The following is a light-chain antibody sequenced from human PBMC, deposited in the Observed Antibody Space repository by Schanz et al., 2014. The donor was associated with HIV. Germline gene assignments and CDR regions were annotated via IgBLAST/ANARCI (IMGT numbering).Light chain of an antibody. V-gene: IGKV1-33*01. Sequence: DIQMTQSPSSLSASVGDRVTITCQASQDITNYLNWYQQKPGKAPKLLIYGASNLETGVPSRYSGSGSGTDFTFTISSLQSEDFATYYCQQYGSLPLTFGGGTQVDI. CDR1: QDITNY. CDR2: GAS. J-gene: IGKJ4*01. CDR3: QQYGSLPLT.